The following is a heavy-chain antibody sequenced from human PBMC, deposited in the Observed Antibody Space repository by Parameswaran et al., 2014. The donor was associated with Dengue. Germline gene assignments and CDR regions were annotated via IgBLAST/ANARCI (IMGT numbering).Heavy chain of an antibody. CDR2: IYSGGST. D-gene: IGHD3-3*01. J-gene: IGHJ6*02. V-gene: IGHV3-53*05. Sequence: WIRQPPGKGLEWVSVIYSGGSTYYADSVKGRFTISRDNSKNTLYLQMNSLRAEDTAVYYCARDRGYDFWSGYKLDYYYYGMDVWGQGTTVTVSS. CDR3: ARDRGYDFWSGYKLDYYYYGMDV.